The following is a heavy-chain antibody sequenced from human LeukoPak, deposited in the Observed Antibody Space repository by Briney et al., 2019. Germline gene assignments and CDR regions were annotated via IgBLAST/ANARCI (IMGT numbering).Heavy chain of an antibody. Sequence: GGSLRLSCAASGFTFSSYGMHWVRQAPGKGLEWVAVIWYDGSNKYYADSVKGRFTISRDNSKNTLYLQMSSLRAEDAAVYYCAKDPPTIVAYRAFDIWGQGTMVTVSS. CDR3: AKDPPTIVAYRAFDI. V-gene: IGHV3-33*06. D-gene: IGHD5-12*01. J-gene: IGHJ3*02. CDR2: IWYDGSNK. CDR1: GFTFSSYG.